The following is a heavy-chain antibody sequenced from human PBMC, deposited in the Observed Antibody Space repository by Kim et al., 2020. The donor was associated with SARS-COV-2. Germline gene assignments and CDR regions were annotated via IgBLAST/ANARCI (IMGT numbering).Heavy chain of an antibody. CDR3: ARDWVQGRWLPPNYYYGMDV. J-gene: IGHJ6*02. Sequence: RFTISRDNAKNSLYLQMNSRRAEDTAVYYCARDWVQGRWLPPNYYYGMDVWGQGTTVTVSS. V-gene: IGHV3-11*06. D-gene: IGHD5-12*01.